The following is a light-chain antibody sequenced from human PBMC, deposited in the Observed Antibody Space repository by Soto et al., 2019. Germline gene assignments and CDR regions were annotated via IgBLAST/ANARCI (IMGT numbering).Light chain of an antibody. J-gene: IGKJ1*01. CDR2: DAS. CDR1: QSVSNN. V-gene: IGKV3-20*01. Sequence: EIVMTQSPATLSVSPGETATLSCRASQSVSNNVAWYQQKPGQAPRLLIYDASTRSTGIPDRFRGSGSGTDFTLNISRVEPEDFAVYFCQQYGYSPPWTFGQGTKV. CDR3: QQYGYSPPWT.